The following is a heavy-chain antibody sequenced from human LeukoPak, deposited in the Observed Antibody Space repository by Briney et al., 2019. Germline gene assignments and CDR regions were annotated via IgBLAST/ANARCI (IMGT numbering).Heavy chain of an antibody. D-gene: IGHD5-24*01. CDR2: IIPIFGTA. CDR3: ARGVVGDGYNSDHFDY. J-gene: IGHJ4*02. CDR1: GGAFSSYA. V-gene: IGHV1-69*05. Sequence: ASVKVSFKSSGGAFSSYAISWVRQAPGQGLEWMGGIIPIFGTANYAQKFQGRVTITTDESTSTAYMELSSLRSEDTAVYYCARGVVGDGYNSDHFDYWGQGTLVTVSS.